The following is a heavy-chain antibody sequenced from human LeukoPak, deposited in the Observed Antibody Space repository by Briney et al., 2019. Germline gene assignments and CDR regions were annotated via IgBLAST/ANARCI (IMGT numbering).Heavy chain of an antibody. Sequence: SETLSLTCTVSGGSVSSRSYYWSWIRQPPGTGLEWIGYIYYSGSTNYNPSLKSRVTISVDTSKNQFSLKLSSVTAADTAVYYCARDWGYSSSTSCLNWFDPWGQGTLVTVSS. CDR3: ARDWGYSSSTSCLNWFDP. D-gene: IGHD2-2*01. CDR2: IYYSGST. CDR1: GGSVSSRSYY. J-gene: IGHJ5*02. V-gene: IGHV4-61*01.